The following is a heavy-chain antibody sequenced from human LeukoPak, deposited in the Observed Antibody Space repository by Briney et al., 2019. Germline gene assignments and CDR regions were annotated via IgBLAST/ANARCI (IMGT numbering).Heavy chain of an antibody. CDR2: FDPEDGET. CDR3: ATLTAAGYYYGMDV. D-gene: IGHD2-2*01. V-gene: IGHV1-24*01. Sequence: ASVKVSCKVSGYTLTELSMHWMRQAPGKGLEWMGGFDPEDGETIYAQKFQGRVTMTEDTSTDTAYMELSSLRSEDTAVYYCATLTAAGYYYGMDVWGQGTTVTVSS. CDR1: GYTLTELS. J-gene: IGHJ6*02.